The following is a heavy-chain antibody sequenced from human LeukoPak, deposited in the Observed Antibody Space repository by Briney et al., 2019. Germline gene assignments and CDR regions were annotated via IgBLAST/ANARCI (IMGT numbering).Heavy chain of an antibody. V-gene: IGHV5-51*01. J-gene: IGHJ3*01. D-gene: IGHD3-3*01. CDR2: IYPGDSDT. Sequence: GESLKIFCQASESTFSHNWIGWVCQMPGKGLEWMGIIYPGDSDTRYSPSFQGQVTISVDKSISTAYLQWSSLKASDTAMYYCARAPFYCGQGTMVTVSS. CDR3: ARAPFY. CDR1: ESTFSHNW.